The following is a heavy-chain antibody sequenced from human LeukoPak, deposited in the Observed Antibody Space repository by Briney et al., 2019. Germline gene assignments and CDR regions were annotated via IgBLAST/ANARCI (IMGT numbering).Heavy chain of an antibody. J-gene: IGHJ4*02. CDR1: GFTFNNYW. D-gene: IGHD3-16*01. Sequence: GGSLRLSCTVSGFTFNNYWMHWVRQAPGKGLVWDSRMNNDGRVITYADSVKGRFTISRDNAKNTLYLQMNSLRAEDTAVYYCAREFEATGFWALDYWGQGTLVTASS. CDR3: AREFEATGFWALDY. V-gene: IGHV3-74*01. CDR2: MNNDGRVI.